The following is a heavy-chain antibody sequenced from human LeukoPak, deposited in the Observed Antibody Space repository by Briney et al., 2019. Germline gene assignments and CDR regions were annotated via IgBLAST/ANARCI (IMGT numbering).Heavy chain of an antibody. V-gene: IGHV4-4*02. D-gene: IGHD3-16*02. Sequence: SETLSLTCAVSGGSISSSNWWSWVRQPPGKGLEWIGEIYHSGSTNYSPSLKSRVTISVDTSKNQFSLKLSSVTAADTAVYYCARSYDYVWGSYRSHPDYWGQGTLVTVSS. J-gene: IGHJ4*02. CDR3: ARSYDYVWGSYRSHPDY. CDR1: GGSISSSNW. CDR2: IYHSGST.